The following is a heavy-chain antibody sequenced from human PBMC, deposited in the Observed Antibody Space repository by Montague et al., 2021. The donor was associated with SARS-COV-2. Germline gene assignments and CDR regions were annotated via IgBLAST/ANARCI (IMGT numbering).Heavy chain of an antibody. Sequence: SETLSLTCTVSGGSISSSSYYWGWVRQPPGKGLEWIGSIYYSGSTYYNPSLKSRVTISVDTSKNQFSLKLSSVTAADTAVYYCASPTYYYDSSGSDAFDIWGQGTIVPVSS. J-gene: IGHJ3*02. D-gene: IGHD3-22*01. CDR2: IYYSGST. CDR3: ASPTYYYDSSGSDAFDI. CDR1: GGSISSSSYY. V-gene: IGHV4-39*01.